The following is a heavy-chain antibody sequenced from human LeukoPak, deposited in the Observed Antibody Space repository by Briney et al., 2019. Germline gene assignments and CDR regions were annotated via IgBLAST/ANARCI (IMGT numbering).Heavy chain of an antibody. J-gene: IGHJ6*03. V-gene: IGHV3-15*01. CDR1: GFTFSNAW. CDR3: TTYIAAAGTDHYYYMDV. CDR2: IKSKTDGGTT. Sequence: GGSLRLSCAASGFTFSNAWMSWVRQAPGKGLEWVGRIKSKTDGGTTDYAAPVKGRFTISRDDSKNTLYLQMNSLKTEDTAVYYCTTYIAAAGTDHYYYMDVWGKGTTVTVSS. D-gene: IGHD6-13*01.